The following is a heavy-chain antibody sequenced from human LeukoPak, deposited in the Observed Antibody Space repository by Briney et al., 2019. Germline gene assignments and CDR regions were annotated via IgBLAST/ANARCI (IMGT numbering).Heavy chain of an antibody. J-gene: IGHJ4*02. CDR1: GGSISSYY. CDR3: ATSYDFWSGQSWYFDY. Sequence: SETLSLTCTVSGGSISSYYWSWIRQPPGKGLEWIGYIYYSGSTNYNPSLKSRVTISVDRSKNQFSLKLSSVTAADTAVYYCATSYDFWSGQSWYFDYWGQGTLVTVSS. CDR2: IYYSGST. D-gene: IGHD3-3*01. V-gene: IGHV4-59*12.